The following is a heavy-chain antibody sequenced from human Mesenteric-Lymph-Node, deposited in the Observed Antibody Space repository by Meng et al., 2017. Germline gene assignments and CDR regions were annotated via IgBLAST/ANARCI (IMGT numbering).Heavy chain of an antibody. V-gene: IGHV3-23*01. J-gene: IGHJ4*02. CDR2: ISGSGGST. Sequence: GESLKISCAASGFTFSSYAMSWVRQAPGKGLEWVSAISGSGGSTYYADSVKGRFTISRDNSKNTLYLQMNSLRAEDTAVYYGAKGPTPDYIDFDYWGQGTLVTVSS. CDR3: AKGPTPDYIDFDY. D-gene: IGHD4-11*01. CDR1: GFTFSSYA.